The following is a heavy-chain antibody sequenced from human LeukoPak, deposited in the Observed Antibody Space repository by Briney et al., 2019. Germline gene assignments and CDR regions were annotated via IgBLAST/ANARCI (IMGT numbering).Heavy chain of an antibody. CDR2: IRYDGSNK. CDR1: GFTFSSYG. V-gene: IGHV3-30*02. J-gene: IGHJ4*02. CDR3: ARTYYDFWSSDYFDY. Sequence: GGSLRLSCAASGFTFSSYGMHWVRQAPGKGLEWVAFIRYDGSNKYYADSVKGRFTISRDNSKNTLYLQMNSLRAEDTAVYYCARTYYDFWSSDYFDYWGQGTLVTVS. D-gene: IGHD3-3*01.